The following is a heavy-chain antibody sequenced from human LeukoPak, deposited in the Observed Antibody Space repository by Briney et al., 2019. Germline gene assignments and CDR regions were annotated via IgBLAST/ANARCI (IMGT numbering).Heavy chain of an antibody. CDR1: GFTFNNYG. J-gene: IGHJ6*03. CDR2: IRYNGNNQ. Sequence: GRSLRLSCAASGFTFNNYGMHWVRQAPGKGLEWVAFIRYNGNNQYYADSVKGRFTISRDNSKNTLYLQMNSLKGDDTAVYYCAKDSAFYYIDVWGKGTTVIISS. D-gene: IGHD3-10*01. V-gene: IGHV3-30*02. CDR3: AKDSAFYYIDV.